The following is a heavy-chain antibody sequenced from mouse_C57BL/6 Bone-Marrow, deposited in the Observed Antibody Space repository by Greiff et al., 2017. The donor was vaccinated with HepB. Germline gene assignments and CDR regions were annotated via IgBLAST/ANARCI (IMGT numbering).Heavy chain of an antibody. CDR2: IDPETGGT. J-gene: IGHJ2*01. D-gene: IGHD3-3*01. Sequence: QVQLKESGAELVRPGASVTLSCKASGYTFTDYEMHWVKQTPVHGLEWIGAIDPETGGTAYNQKFKGKAILTADKSSSTAYMELRSLTSEDSAVYYCTSEGWRDFDYWGQGTTLTVSS. CDR1: GYTFTDYE. V-gene: IGHV1-15*01. CDR3: TSEGWRDFDY.